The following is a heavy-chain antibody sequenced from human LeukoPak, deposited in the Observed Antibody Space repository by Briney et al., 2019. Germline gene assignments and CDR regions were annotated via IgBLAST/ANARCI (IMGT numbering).Heavy chain of an antibody. D-gene: IGHD5-24*01. Sequence: SETLSLTCTVSGASISSGDYYWSWIRQPPGKGLEWIGYIYYSGSTYYNPSLKSRVTISVDTSKNQFSLKLSSVTAADTAVYYCARDGRDGYNLGYWGQGTLVTVSS. J-gene: IGHJ4*02. CDR1: GASISSGDYY. CDR2: IYYSGST. V-gene: IGHV4-30-4*08. CDR3: ARDGRDGYNLGY.